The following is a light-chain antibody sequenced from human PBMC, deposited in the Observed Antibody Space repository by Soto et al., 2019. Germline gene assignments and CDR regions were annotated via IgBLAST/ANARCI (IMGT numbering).Light chain of an antibody. J-gene: IGKJ4*01. CDR1: QSVSTY. V-gene: IGKV3-11*01. CDR2: DAS. Sequence: EIVLTQSPATLSLSPGERATLSCRASQSVSTYIAWFQQKPGQGPRLLIYDASNRATDITARFSGSGSGTDFTLTISSLEPEDFAVYYCQHRSNWPLTFGGGTKVEIK. CDR3: QHRSNWPLT.